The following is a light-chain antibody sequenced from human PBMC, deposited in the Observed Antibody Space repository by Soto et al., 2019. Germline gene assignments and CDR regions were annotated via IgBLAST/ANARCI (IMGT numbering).Light chain of an antibody. CDR1: QSLGKY. V-gene: IGKV1-39*01. Sequence: DIQMTQSPSSLSASIGDRVTLTCRASQSLGKYLNWYQRKPGKAPKLLIFAASTLQLGVPSRFSGSGSGTEFTLSISSLQPEDFATYFCLQTNSSPFTFGGGTKVEIK. CDR3: LQTNSSPFT. CDR2: AAS. J-gene: IGKJ4*01.